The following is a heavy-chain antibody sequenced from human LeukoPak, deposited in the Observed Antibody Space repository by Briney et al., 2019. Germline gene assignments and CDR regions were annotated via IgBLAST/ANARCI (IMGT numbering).Heavy chain of an antibody. V-gene: IGHV7-4-1*02. CDR1: GYTFTGYY. CDR3: ARDLKLEGDAFDI. Sequence: ASVKVSCKASGYTFTGYYMHWVRQAPGQGLEWMGWINTNTGNPTYAQGFTGRFVFSLDTSVSTAYLQISSLKAEDTAVYYCARDLKLEGDAFDIWGQGTMVTVSS. D-gene: IGHD1-1*01. CDR2: INTNTGNP. J-gene: IGHJ3*02.